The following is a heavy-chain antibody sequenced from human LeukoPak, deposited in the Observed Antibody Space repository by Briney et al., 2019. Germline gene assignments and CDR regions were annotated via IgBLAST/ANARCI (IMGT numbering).Heavy chain of an antibody. Sequence: SVKVSCKASGGTFISYAISWVRQAPGQGLEWMGGIIPIFGTANYAQKFQGRVTITADESTSTAYMELSSLRSEDTAVYYCARGEAPGTVFGGMAVWGQGTAVTVSS. J-gene: IGHJ6*02. CDR1: GGTFISYA. CDR2: IIPIFGTA. V-gene: IGHV1-69*13. D-gene: IGHD3-16*01. CDR3: ARGEAPGTVFGGMAV.